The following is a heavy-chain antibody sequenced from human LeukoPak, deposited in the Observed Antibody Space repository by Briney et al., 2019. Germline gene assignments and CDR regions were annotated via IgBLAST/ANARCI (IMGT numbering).Heavy chain of an antibody. V-gene: IGHV3-53*01. CDR3: ATGDYDSSFDY. Sequence: PGGSLRLSCAASGFTVSSNYMSWVRQAPGKGLEWVSVIYSGGSTYYADSVKGRFTISRDNSKNTLYLQMNSLRAEDTAVYYCATGDYDSSFDYWGQGTLVTVSS. CDR1: GFTVSSNY. D-gene: IGHD4-17*01. CDR2: IYSGGST. J-gene: IGHJ4*02.